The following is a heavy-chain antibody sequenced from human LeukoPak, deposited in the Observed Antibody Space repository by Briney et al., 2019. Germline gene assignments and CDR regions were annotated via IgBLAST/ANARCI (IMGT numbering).Heavy chain of an antibody. D-gene: IGHD2-21*02. CDR2: ISSSSDYI. Sequence: GGSLRLSCAASGFTFSNYSMNWVRQAPGMGLEWVSSISSSSDYIYYADSVKGRFTISRDNAKNSLFLQLNSLRAEDTVVYYCASGRVTATANPDYWGQGTLVTVSS. J-gene: IGHJ4*02. CDR1: GFTFSNYS. CDR3: ASGRVTATANPDY. V-gene: IGHV3-21*01.